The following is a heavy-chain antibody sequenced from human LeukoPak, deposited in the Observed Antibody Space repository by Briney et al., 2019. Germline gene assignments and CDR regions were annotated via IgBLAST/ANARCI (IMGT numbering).Heavy chain of an antibody. D-gene: IGHD3-10*01. Sequence: GGSLRLSCPASGFTFSSYWMSWVRQAPGKGLEWVANIKQDGSDKYYVDSVKGRFTISRDNAKNSLYLQMNSLRPEDTAMYYCVKDKGPMVRGDGMDVWGQGTAVTASS. CDR1: GFTFSSYW. CDR3: VKDKGPMVRGDGMDV. J-gene: IGHJ6*02. V-gene: IGHV3-7*03. CDR2: IKQDGSDK.